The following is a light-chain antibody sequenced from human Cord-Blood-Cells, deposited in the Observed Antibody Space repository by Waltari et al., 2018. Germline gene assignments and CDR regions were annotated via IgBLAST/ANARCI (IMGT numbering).Light chain of an antibody. J-gene: IGLJ3*02. CDR2: GNS. CDR3: QSYDSSLSGWV. Sequence: QSVLTQPPSVSRAPGQRVTIPCPGTSSNIGAGYAVPWYQQLPGTAPKLLIYGNSNRPSGVPDRFSGSKSGTSASLAITGLQAEDEADYYCQSYDSSLSGWVFGGGTKLTVL. CDR1: SSNIGAGYA. V-gene: IGLV1-40*01.